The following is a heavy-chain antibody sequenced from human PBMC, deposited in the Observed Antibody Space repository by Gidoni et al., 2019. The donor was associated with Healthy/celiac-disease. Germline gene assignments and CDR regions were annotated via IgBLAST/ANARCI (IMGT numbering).Heavy chain of an antibody. CDR3: ARVRSSEWELLPRFAFDI. CDR2: IDPCDSYT. Sequence: EVQLVQSGAEVKKPGESLRISCKGSGYSFTSYWISWVRQMPGKGLEWMGRIDPCDSYTNYSPSFQGHVTISADKSISTAYLQWSSLKASDTAMYYCARVRSSEWELLPRFAFDIWGQGTMVTVSS. D-gene: IGHD1-26*01. V-gene: IGHV5-10-1*03. J-gene: IGHJ3*02. CDR1: GYSFTSYW.